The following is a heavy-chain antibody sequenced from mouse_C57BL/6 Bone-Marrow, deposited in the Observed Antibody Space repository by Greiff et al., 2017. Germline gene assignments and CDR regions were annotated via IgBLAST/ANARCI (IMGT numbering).Heavy chain of an antibody. Sequence: EVMLVESGGGLVQPGGSLKLSCAASGFTFSDYYMYWVRQTPEKRLEWVAYISNGGGSTYYPDTVKGRFTISRDNAKNTLYLQMSRLKSEDTAMYYFARHDGYYVRYAMDYWGQGTSVTVSS. CDR3: ARHDGYYVRYAMDY. CDR1: GFTFSDYY. J-gene: IGHJ4*01. CDR2: ISNGGGST. V-gene: IGHV5-12*01. D-gene: IGHD2-3*01.